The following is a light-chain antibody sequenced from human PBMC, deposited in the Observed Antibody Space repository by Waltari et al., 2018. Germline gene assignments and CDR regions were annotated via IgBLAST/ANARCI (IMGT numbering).Light chain of an antibody. CDR3: QQYDNLPGL. V-gene: IGKV1-33*01. CDR1: QDISNY. Sequence: DIQMTQSPSSLSASVGDRVTITCQASQDISNYLNWYQQKPGKAPKLLIYDASNLETGVPSRFSGSGSGTDFTFTISSLQPEDIATYYCQQYDNLPGLFGPGTKVDIK. CDR2: DAS. J-gene: IGKJ3*01.